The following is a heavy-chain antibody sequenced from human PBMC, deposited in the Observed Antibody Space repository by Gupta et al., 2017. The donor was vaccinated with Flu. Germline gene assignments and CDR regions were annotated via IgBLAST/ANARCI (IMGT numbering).Heavy chain of an antibody. CDR1: GFTFSSYA. CDR2: ISYDGSNK. V-gene: IGHV3-30-3*01. D-gene: IGHD6-13*01. J-gene: IGHJ3*02. CDR3: ARARIAAAATGAFDI. Sequence: QVQLVESGGGVVQPGRSLRLSCAASGFTFSSYAMHWVRQAPGKGLEWVAVISYDGSNKYYADSVKGRFTTSRDNSKNTLYLQMNSLRAEDTAVYYCARARIAAAATGAFDIWGQGTMVTVSS.